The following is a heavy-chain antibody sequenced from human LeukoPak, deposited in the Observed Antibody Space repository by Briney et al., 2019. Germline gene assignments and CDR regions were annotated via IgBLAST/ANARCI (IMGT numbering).Heavy chain of an antibody. J-gene: IGHJ4*02. V-gene: IGHV3-23*01. Sequence: GGSLRLSCAASGFTFSSYAMSWVRQAPGKGLEWVSAISGSGGSTYYADSVKGRFTISRDISKNTLYLQMTSLRAEDTAVYYCAKEGIDGSGYDLDYWGQGTRVTVSS. CDR2: ISGSGGST. CDR3: AKEGIDGSGYDLDY. CDR1: GFTFSSYA. D-gene: IGHD5-12*01.